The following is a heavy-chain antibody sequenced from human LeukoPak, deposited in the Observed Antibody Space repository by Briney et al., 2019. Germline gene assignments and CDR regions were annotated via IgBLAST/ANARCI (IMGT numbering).Heavy chain of an antibody. V-gene: IGHV3-23*01. Sequence: GGSLRLSCAASGFTFSNYAMSWVRQAPGKGLEWVSTISGSGGSTYYADSVKGRFTISRDNSKNTLYLQMNSLRAEDTAVYYCAKGYSGSFFDYWGQGTLVTVSS. CDR1: GFTFSNYA. D-gene: IGHD1-26*01. J-gene: IGHJ4*02. CDR3: AKGYSGSFFDY. CDR2: ISGSGGST.